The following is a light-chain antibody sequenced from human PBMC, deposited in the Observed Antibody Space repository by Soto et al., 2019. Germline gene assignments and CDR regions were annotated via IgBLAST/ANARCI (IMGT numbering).Light chain of an antibody. CDR2: GAS. CDR1: QNISTY. V-gene: IGKV1-39*01. J-gene: IGKJ2*01. Sequence: DIPMTQSPSSLSASVGDRVTITCRASQNISTYLNWYQQKPGKVPKLLIYGASSLQSAVPARFSGSGSGTDFTLTISSLQPEDFAAYFCQQSYSAPYTFGRGTKLQIK. CDR3: QQSYSAPYT.